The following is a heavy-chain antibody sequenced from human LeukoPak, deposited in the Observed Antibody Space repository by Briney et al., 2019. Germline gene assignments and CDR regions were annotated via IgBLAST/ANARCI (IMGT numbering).Heavy chain of an antibody. Sequence: GGSLRLSCAASGFTFSSFAMSWVRQAPGKGLGWVSAFSGSGGSTYYADPVKGRFTISRDNSRNTLYLQMNSLRAEDTAVYYCAKDLYGDYAASNWFDPWGQGTLVTVSS. CDR1: GFTFSSFA. V-gene: IGHV3-23*01. CDR2: FSGSGGST. J-gene: IGHJ5*02. D-gene: IGHD4-17*01. CDR3: AKDLYGDYAASNWFDP.